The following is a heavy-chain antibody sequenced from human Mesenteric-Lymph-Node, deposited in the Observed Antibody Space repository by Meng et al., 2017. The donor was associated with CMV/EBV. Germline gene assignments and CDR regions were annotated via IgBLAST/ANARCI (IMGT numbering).Heavy chain of an antibody. CDR3: AKDIVVAAAGTGFDP. CDR1: GFTFGDYA. Sequence: SLKISCAASGFTFGDYAMHWVRQAPGKGLEWVSGISWNSGSIGYADSVKGRFTISRDNAKNSLYLQMNSLRAEDTALYYCAKDIVVAAAGTGFDPWGQGTLVTVSS. D-gene: IGHD6-13*01. V-gene: IGHV3-9*01. J-gene: IGHJ5*02. CDR2: ISWNSGSI.